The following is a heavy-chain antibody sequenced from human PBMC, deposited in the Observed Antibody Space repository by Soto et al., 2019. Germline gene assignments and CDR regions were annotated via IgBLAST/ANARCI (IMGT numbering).Heavy chain of an antibody. CDR1: GITISNYP. V-gene: IGHV3-23*01. Sequence: EVQLLESGGGLVQPGGSLRLSCAASGITISNYPMSWVRQAPGKGLDWVSGISGSGDRTYYADSAKGRFTSSKDISRNSLSVQLGSLGVEDTAVYFCVKDDGGYPSTAPPWGQGTLVTVSS. J-gene: IGHJ5*02. CDR3: VKDDGGYPSTAPP. D-gene: IGHD3-22*01. CDR2: ISGSGDRT.